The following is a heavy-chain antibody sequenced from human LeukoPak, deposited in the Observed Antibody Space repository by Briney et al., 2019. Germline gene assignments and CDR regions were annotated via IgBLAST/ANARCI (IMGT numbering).Heavy chain of an antibody. J-gene: IGHJ6*02. D-gene: IGHD3-3*01. CDR1: GGSFSGYY. CDR2: INHSGST. V-gene: IGHV4-34*01. Sequence: SETLSLTCAVYGGSFSGYYWSWIRQPPGKGLEWIGEINHSGSTNYNPSLKSRVTISVDTSKNQFSLKLSSVTAADTAVYYCARVEGSITISRMDVWGQGTTVTVSS. CDR3: ARVEGSITISRMDV.